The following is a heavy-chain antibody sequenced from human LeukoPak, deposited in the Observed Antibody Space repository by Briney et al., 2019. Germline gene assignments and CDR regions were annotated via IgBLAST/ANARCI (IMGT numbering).Heavy chain of an antibody. Sequence: SQTLSLTCTVSGGSISSGGYYWSWIRQHPGTGLEWIGYIYYSGSTYYNPSLKSRVTISADTSKNQFSPKLSSVTAADTAVYYCARWSVAGTFSDYWGQGTLVTVSS. CDR3: ARWSVAGTFSDY. D-gene: IGHD6-19*01. CDR1: GGSISSGGYY. V-gene: IGHV4-31*03. CDR2: IYYSGST. J-gene: IGHJ4*02.